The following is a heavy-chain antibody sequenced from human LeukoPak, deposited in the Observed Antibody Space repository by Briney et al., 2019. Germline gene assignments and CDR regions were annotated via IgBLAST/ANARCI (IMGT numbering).Heavy chain of an antibody. Sequence: PGASLQISCKGSGYSFTSYWIGWVRPLPGKGLEWMGIIYPGDSDTRYSPSFQGQVTISADKYISTPYLQWTSLKAPAPAMYYRARRVDSAFDIWGQGTMVTVSS. CDR2: IYPGDSDT. J-gene: IGHJ3*02. V-gene: IGHV5-51*01. CDR1: GYSFTSYW. CDR3: ARRVDSAFDI.